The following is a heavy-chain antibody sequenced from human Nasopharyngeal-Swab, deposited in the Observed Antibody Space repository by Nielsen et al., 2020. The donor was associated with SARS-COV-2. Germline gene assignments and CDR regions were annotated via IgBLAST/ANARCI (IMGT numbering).Heavy chain of an antibody. CDR1: GGSISSYY. CDR3: ARSKKQQLTLVDY. D-gene: IGHD6-13*01. V-gene: IGHV4-59*08. J-gene: IGHJ4*02. Sequence: GSLRLSCTVSGGSISSYYWSWIRQPPGKGLEWIGYIYYSGSTYYNPSLKSRVTISVDTSKNQFSLKLSSVTAADTAVYYCARSKKQQLTLVDYWGQGTLVTVSS. CDR2: IYYSGST.